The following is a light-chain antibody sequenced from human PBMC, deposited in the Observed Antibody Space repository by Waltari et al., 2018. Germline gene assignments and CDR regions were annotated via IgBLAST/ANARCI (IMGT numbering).Light chain of an antibody. V-gene: IGLV3-21*04. CDR3: QVWDSSSVHVV. J-gene: IGLJ2*01. Sequence: SYVLTQPPSVSVAPGKTARITCSGNDLGSKSVPWYQQKPGQAPVLVIFDDTDRPSGIPAQFSGSNSGNTATLTISRVEAGDEADYYCQVWDSSSVHVVFGGGTKLTVL. CDR2: DDT. CDR1: DLGSKS.